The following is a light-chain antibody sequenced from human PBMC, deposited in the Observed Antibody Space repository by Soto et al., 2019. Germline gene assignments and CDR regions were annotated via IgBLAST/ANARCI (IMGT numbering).Light chain of an antibody. CDR2: GAS. J-gene: IGKJ5*01. CDR3: QQYNNWPSIT. V-gene: IGKV3-15*01. CDR1: QSVGTK. Sequence: IVMTQSPATLSVSPGEGANLSCRASQSVGTKLAWYQQTPGQAPRLLIYGASTRATGIPARFSGSGSGTEFTLTISSLQSEDFAVYYCQQYNNWPSITFGQGTRLEIK.